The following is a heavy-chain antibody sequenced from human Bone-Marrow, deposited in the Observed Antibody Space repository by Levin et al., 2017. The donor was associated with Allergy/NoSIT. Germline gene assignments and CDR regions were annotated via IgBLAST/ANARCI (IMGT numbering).Heavy chain of an antibody. D-gene: IGHD6-6*01. J-gene: IGHJ4*02. V-gene: IGHV4-31*03. CDR3: ARDSSSSGFDY. Sequence: PSETLSLTCTVSGGSISSGGYYWSWIRQHPGTGLEWIGYIYYSGSTYYNPSLKSRVTISVDTSKNQFSLKLSSVTAADTAVYYCARDSSSSGFDYWGQGTLVTVSS. CDR1: GGSISSGGYY. CDR2: IYYSGST.